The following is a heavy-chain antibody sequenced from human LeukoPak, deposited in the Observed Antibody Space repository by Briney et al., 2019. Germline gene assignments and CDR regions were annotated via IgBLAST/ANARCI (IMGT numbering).Heavy chain of an antibody. CDR2: INHSGST. CDR1: GGSFSGYY. D-gene: IGHD3-3*01. CDR3: ARGRFRHYDFWRGYPLIYYFDY. J-gene: IGHJ4*02. Sequence: PSETLSLTCAVYGGSFSGYYWSWLRQPPGKGLEGIGEINHSGSTNYNPSLKSRVTISVDTSKNQFSLKLSSVTAADTAVYYCARGRFRHYDFWRGYPLIYYFDYWGQGTLVTVSS. V-gene: IGHV4-34*01.